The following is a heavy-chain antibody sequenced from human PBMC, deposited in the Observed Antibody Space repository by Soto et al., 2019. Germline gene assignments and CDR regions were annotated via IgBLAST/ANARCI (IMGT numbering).Heavy chain of an antibody. J-gene: IGHJ6*02. CDR3: ARYSSSWSYYYYDGMDV. CDR1: GYTFTSYG. D-gene: IGHD6-13*01. CDR2: ISAYNGNT. Sequence: ASVKVSCKASGYTFTSYGISWVRQAPGQGLEWMGWISAYNGNTNYAQKLQGRVTMTTDTSTSTAYMELRSLRSDDTAVYYCARYSSSWSYYYYDGMDVWGQGTTVTVSS. V-gene: IGHV1-18*01.